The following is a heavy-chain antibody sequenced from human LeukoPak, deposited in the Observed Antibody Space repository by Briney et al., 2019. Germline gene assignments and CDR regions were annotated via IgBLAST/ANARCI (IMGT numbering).Heavy chain of an antibody. CDR1: GSIFSSHE. D-gene: IGHD2-15*01. Sequence: GGSRRFSCASSGSIFSSHEMNWVRQAPGKGLEWVSYSSSSGSGLYADSVKGRFTISRDNAKNSVYLQMNSLRAEDTAVYYCTRDCCFPFWGLGTLVTVSS. J-gene: IGHJ4*02. CDR3: TRDCCFPF. CDR2: SSSSGSGL. V-gene: IGHV3-48*03.